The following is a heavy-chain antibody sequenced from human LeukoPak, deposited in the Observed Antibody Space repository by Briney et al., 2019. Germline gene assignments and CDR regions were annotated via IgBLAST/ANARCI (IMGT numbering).Heavy chain of an antibody. Sequence: SGTLSLTCAVSGGSISSSDWWTWVRQPPGKGLEWIGEIYHSGSTSCNPSLKSRVTISVDKSKNQFSTKLNSVTAADTAVYYCARVPKAAADNWFDPWGQGTLVTVSS. CDR2: IYHSGST. V-gene: IGHV4-4*02. J-gene: IGHJ5*02. CDR1: GGSISSSDW. D-gene: IGHD6-13*01. CDR3: ARVPKAAADNWFDP.